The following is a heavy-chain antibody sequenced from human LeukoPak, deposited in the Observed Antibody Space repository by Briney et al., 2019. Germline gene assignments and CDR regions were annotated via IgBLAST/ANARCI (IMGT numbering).Heavy chain of an antibody. CDR3: AKAPLGRCTGVICYYFDY. CDR2: ITSRSRYI. V-gene: IGHV3-21*04. D-gene: IGHD2-15*01. Sequence: GVSLRLFCASSVFPYSSYSMNWVRQAPGRGLVGGSSITSRSRYILYADSVKGRFTISRDNAKNSLYLQMNGLRAEDAAIYYCAKAPLGRCTGVICYYFDYWGQGTLVTVSS. J-gene: IGHJ4*02. CDR1: VFPYSSYS.